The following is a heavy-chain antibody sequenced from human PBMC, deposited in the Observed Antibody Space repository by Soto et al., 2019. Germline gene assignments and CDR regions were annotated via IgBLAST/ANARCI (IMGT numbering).Heavy chain of an antibody. CDR2: IYYSRST. V-gene: IGHV4-31*03. J-gene: IGHJ4*01. D-gene: IGHD2-15*01. CDR3: ARAEYRRDGDNWWRRAQYYFDD. CDR1: GGSISSGGYY. Sequence: SETLSLNCTVSGGSISSGGYYWSWVRQPPGNGLEWIGHIYYSRSTYYNPSLKSRVTISVDTSKTQFALKLSSVTATGTAAYYCARAEYRRDGDNWWRRAQYYFDDWGHGALVTV.